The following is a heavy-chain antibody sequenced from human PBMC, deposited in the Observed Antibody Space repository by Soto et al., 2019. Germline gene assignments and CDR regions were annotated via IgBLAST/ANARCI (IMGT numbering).Heavy chain of an antibody. Sequence: PSETLSLTCAVYGGSFSGYYWSWIRQPPGKGLEWIGEINHSGSTNYNPSLKSRVTISVDTSKNQISLNLNSVTAADTAVYYCASGGWTYDILTGYYLWGQGTMVTVSS. D-gene: IGHD3-9*01. V-gene: IGHV4-34*01. J-gene: IGHJ3*01. CDR1: GGSFSGYY. CDR2: INHSGST. CDR3: ASGGWTYDILTGYYL.